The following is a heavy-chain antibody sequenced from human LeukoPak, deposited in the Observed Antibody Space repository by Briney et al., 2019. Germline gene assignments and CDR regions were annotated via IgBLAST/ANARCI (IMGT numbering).Heavy chain of an antibody. J-gene: IGHJ3*02. D-gene: IGHD2-21*01. CDR2: ISSSGSTI. V-gene: IGHV3-11*01. CDR3: ARRSARLDFDI. CDR1: GFTFSDYY. Sequence: GGSLRLSCAASGFTFSDYYMSWIRQAPGKGLEWVSYISSSGSTIYYADSVKGRFTISRDNAKNSLYLQMNSLRAEETAVYYCARRSARLDFDIWGQGTMVTVSS.